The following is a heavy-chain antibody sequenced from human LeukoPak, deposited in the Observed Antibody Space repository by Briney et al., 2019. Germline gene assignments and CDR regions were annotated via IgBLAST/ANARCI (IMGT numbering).Heavy chain of an antibody. CDR1: GGSISSYY. Sequence: SETLSLTCTVSGGSISSYYWSWIRQPPGKGLEWIGSIYYSGSTYYNPSLKSRVTISVDTSKNQFSLKLSSVTAADTAVYYCARVIGGGDYYMDVWGKGTTVTVSS. CDR2: IYYSGST. CDR3: ARVIGGGDYYMDV. V-gene: IGHV4-59*12. J-gene: IGHJ6*03. D-gene: IGHD3-10*01.